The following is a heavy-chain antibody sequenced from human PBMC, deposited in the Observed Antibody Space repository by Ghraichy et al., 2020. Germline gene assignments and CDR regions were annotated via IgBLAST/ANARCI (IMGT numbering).Heavy chain of an antibody. CDR2: INHSGST. D-gene: IGHD3-22*01. CDR3: ARGGGIVVVPETNWFDP. V-gene: IGHV4-34*01. CDR1: GGSFSGYY. J-gene: IGHJ5*02. Sequence: SETLSLTCAVYGGSFSGYYWSWIRQPPGKGLEWIGEINHSGSTNYNPSLKSRVTISVDTSKNQFSLKLSSVTAADTAVYYCARGGGIVVVPETNWFDPWGQGTLVTVSS.